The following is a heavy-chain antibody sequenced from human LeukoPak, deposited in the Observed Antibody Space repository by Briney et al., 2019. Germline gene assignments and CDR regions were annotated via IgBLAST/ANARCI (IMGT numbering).Heavy chain of an antibody. D-gene: IGHD7-27*01. V-gene: IGHV4-38-2*02. J-gene: IGHJ4*02. CDR3: ARDLHRTGEGDY. Sequence: PSETLSLTCTVSGGSISSYYWGWIRQPPGKGLEWIGSIYHSGSTYYNPSLKSRVTISVDTSKNQFSLKLSSVTAADTAVYYCARDLHRTGEGDYWGQGTLVTVSS. CDR1: GGSISSYY. CDR2: IYHSGST.